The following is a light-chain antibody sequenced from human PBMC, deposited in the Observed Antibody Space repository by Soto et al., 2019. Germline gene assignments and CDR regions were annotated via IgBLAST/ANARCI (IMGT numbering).Light chain of an antibody. V-gene: IGKV3-11*01. CDR3: QQHINWPLT. CDR1: QSVSSY. J-gene: IGKJ4*01. CDR2: EAS. Sequence: EIVLTQSPATLSLSTGERATLSCRASQSVSSYLAWYQQKPGQAPRLLIYEASKGATGIPARFSGSGSGADFTLTISSLEPEDFALYYCQQHINWPLTFGGGNKVDI.